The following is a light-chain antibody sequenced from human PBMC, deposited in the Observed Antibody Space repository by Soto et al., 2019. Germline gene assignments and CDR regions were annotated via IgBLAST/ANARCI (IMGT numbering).Light chain of an antibody. CDR1: SSNIGSRT. V-gene: IGLV1-44*01. CDR2: NNN. Sequence: QSVLTQTPSASGTPGQRVTISCSGSSSNIGSRTVSWYQHLPGTAPKLLIYNNNQRPSGVPDRLSGSKSGNTAALTISGLQPEDEAEYYCNSYSSTSFYVFGTGTKVTVL. J-gene: IGLJ1*01. CDR3: NSYSSTSFYV.